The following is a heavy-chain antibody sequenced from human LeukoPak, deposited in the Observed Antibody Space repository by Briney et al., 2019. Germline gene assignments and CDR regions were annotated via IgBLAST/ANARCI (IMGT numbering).Heavy chain of an antibody. CDR1: GFTFSSYS. CDR2: ISSGSGTI. J-gene: IGHJ4*02. D-gene: IGHD2-2*01. V-gene: IGHV3-48*04. CDR3: ARNLPAADY. Sequence: GGSLRLSCAASGFTFSSYSMNWVRQAPGKGLEYVSYISSGSGTIYYADSVKGRFTISRDNAKNSLYLQMNSLRAEDTAVYYCARNLPAADYWGQGTLVTVSS.